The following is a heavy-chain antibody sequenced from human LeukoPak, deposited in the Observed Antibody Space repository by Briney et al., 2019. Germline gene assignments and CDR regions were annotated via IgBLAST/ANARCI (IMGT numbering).Heavy chain of an antibody. CDR2: INTDTGNP. V-gene: IGHV7-4-1*02. D-gene: IGHD3-3*01. J-gene: IGHJ5*02. CDR3: ARDPPYNDFWSDYTIFDP. Sequence: ASVKVSCKASGYSFTLYAMNWVRQAPGQGLEWMGWINTDTGNPTYAQGFTGRFVFSLDTSVSTAYLQITSLKAEDTAVYYCARDPPYNDFWSDYTIFDPWGQGTLVTVSS. CDR1: GYSFTLYA.